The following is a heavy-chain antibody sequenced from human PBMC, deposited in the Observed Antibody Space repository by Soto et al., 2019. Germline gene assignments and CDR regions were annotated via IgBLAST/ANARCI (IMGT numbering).Heavy chain of an antibody. CDR1: GYTFTSYG. CDR2: ISAYNGNT. V-gene: IGHV1-18*01. D-gene: IGHD6-6*01. Sequence: ASVRVSCKASGYTFTSYGISRVRQAPGQGLEWMGWISAYNGNTNYAQKLQGRVTMTTDTSTSTAYMELRSLRSDDTAVYYCARDSSSSDSYYYYGMDVWGQGTTVTVSS. J-gene: IGHJ6*02. CDR3: ARDSSSSDSYYYYGMDV.